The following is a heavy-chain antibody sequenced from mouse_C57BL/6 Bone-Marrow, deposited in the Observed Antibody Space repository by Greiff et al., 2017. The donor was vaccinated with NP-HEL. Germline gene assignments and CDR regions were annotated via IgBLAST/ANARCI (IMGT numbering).Heavy chain of an antibody. J-gene: IGHJ2*01. CDR3: ARRGSGLYYFDY. Sequence: QVQLQQPGAELVKPGASVKMSCKASGYTFTSYWITWVKQRPGQGLEWIGDIYPGSGSTNYNEKFKSKATLTVDTSSSTADMQLSSLTSEDSAVYYCARRGSGLYYFDYWGQGTTLTVSS. CDR1: GYTFTSYW. V-gene: IGHV1-55*01. CDR2: IYPGSGST. D-gene: IGHD3-2*02.